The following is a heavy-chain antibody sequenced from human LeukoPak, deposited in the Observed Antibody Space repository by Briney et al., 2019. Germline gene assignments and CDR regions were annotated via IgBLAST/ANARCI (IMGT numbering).Heavy chain of an antibody. CDR3: ARDSYYDSRAFDY. V-gene: IGHV3-7*01. D-gene: IGHD3-22*01. Sequence: GGSLRLSCAASGFTFSSYWMSWVRQAPGKGLEWVANIKQDGSEKYYVDSVKGRFTISRDNAKNSLYLQMSSLRAEDTAVYYCARDSYYDSRAFDYWGQGTLVTVSS. J-gene: IGHJ4*02. CDR1: GFTFSSYW. CDR2: IKQDGSEK.